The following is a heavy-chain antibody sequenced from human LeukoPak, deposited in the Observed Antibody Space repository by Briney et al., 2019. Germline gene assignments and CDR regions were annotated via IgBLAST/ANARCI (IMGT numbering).Heavy chain of an antibody. J-gene: IGHJ4*02. D-gene: IGHD4-23*01. V-gene: IGHV3-48*01. CDR3: ARDRSGGNLDY. CDR2: ISSSSSTI. Sequence: PGGSLRLSCAASGFTFSSYSMNWVRQAPGKGLEWVSYISSSSSTIYYADSVKGRFTISRDNAKNSLYLQMNSLRAEDTAVYYCARDRSGGNLDYWGQGTLVTVSS. CDR1: GFTFSSYS.